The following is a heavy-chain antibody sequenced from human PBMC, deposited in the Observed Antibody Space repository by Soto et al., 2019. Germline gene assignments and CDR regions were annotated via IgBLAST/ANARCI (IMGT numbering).Heavy chain of an antibody. J-gene: IGHJ6*02. Sequence: EVQVLESGGDSVQPGGSLRLSCAASGFTFSDYAMNWVRQAPGKGLDWVSSVSANGDITCYAVSVKGRFTISRDNSNNTLLLQMNSLSAEDTALFHFARRDRGGSGSPASYYFSGLDVGGQGTTVTVSS. V-gene: IGHV3-23*01. CDR2: VSANGDIT. CDR1: GFTFSDYA. D-gene: IGHD2-15*01. CDR3: ARRDRGGSGSPASYYFSGLDV.